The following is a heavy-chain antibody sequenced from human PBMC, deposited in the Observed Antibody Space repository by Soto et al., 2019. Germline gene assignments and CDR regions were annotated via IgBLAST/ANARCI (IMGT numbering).Heavy chain of an antibody. CDR3: ANTRGYSYGGDY. Sequence: GGSLRLSCAASGFIFSGSGTNWVRQAPGKGLEWVAYISADGSEINYADSVKGRFTISRDNSKNTLYLQMNSLRAEDTAVYYCANTRGYSYGGDYWGQGTLVTVSS. CDR2: ISADGSEI. V-gene: IGHV3-7*03. CDR1: GFIFSGSG. D-gene: IGHD5-18*01. J-gene: IGHJ4*02.